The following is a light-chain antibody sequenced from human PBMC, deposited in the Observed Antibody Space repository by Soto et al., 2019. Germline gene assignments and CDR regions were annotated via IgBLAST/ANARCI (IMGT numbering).Light chain of an antibody. V-gene: IGKV1-5*01. Sequence: DIQVTQSPSTLSASVGDRVTITCRASQSLTGWLAWYQQKPGEVPKLLIYDASTLVSGVPSRFSGSASGTEFTLVISSLQPDDSATYYCQQYRSFWTFGQGTKVDI. J-gene: IGKJ1*01. CDR3: QQYRSFWT. CDR2: DAS. CDR1: QSLTGW.